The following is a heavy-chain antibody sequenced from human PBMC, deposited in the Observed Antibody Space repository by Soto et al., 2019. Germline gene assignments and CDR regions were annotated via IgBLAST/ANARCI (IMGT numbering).Heavy chain of an antibody. CDR1: GHSVSSGSYY. V-gene: IGHV4-61*01. J-gene: IGHJ4*02. Sequence: KTSETLSLTCTVSGHSVSSGSYYWSWIRQPPGKGLEWIGYIYYSGSTNYNPSLKSRVTISVDTSKNQFSLKLRSVTAADTAVYYCARGAPGGGYLYYFDYWGQGTLVTVSS. CDR3: ARGAPGGGYLYYFDY. D-gene: IGHD2-15*01. CDR2: IYYSGST.